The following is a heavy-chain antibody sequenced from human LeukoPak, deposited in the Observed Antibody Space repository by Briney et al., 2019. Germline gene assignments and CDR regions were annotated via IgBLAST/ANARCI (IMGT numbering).Heavy chain of an antibody. CDR1: GFTFSSYS. J-gene: IGHJ4*02. D-gene: IGHD6-19*01. CDR2: ISSSSSYI. Sequence: GGSLRLSCAASGFTFSSYSMNWVRRAPGKGLEWVSSISSSSSYIYYADSVKGRFTISRDNAKNSLYLQMNSLRAEDTAVYYCARALHSSGWQPSGYWGQGTLVTVSS. V-gene: IGHV3-21*01. CDR3: ARALHSSGWQPSGY.